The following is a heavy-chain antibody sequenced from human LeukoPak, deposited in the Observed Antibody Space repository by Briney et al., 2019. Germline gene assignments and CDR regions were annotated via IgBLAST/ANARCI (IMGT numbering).Heavy chain of an antibody. CDR3: ARDGGYSYVTYVY. D-gene: IGHD5-18*01. CDR2: MNPNSGNT. V-gene: IGHV1-8*03. J-gene: IGHJ4*02. CDR1: GYTFTSYD. Sequence: RASVKVSCKASGYTFTSYDINWVRQGTGQGLERMGWMNPNSGNTGYAQKFQGRVTITRNTSISTAYMELSSLGSEDTAVYYCARDGGYSYVTYVYWGQGTLVTVSS.